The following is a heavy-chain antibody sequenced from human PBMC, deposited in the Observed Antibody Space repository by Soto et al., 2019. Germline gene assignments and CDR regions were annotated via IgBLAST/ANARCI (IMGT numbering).Heavy chain of an antibody. J-gene: IGHJ6*02. CDR1: SFTIRSSSYY. V-gene: IGHV4-39*01. D-gene: IGHD5-18*01. Sequence: ETLSHTSTVSSFTIRSSSYYVGWILQHTGKGLEWIGSIYYSGSTYYKPSLKSRVTISVDTSKNQFSLKLSSVTAADTAVYYCACIFSGGYGYGFYYYGMDVWGQGTTVT. CDR3: ACIFSGGYGYGFYYYGMDV. CDR2: IYYSGST.